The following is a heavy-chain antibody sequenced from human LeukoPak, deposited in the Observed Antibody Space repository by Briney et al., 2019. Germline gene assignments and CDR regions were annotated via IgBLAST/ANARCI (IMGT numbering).Heavy chain of an antibody. V-gene: IGHV4-39*07. Sequence: SETLSLTCTVSGGSISSSSYYWGWIRQPPGKGLEWIGSIYYSGSTNYNPSLKSRVTISVDTSKNQFSLKLSSVTAADTAVYYCARVLRVSPRSFDPWGQGTLVTVSS. CDR1: GGSISSSSYY. J-gene: IGHJ5*02. CDR3: ARVLRVSPRSFDP. CDR2: IYYSGST. D-gene: IGHD3-16*01.